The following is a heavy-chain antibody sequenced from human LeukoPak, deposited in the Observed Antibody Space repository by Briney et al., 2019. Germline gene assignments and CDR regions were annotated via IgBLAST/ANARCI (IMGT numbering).Heavy chain of an antibody. CDR2: ISGGGGKT. D-gene: IGHD6-19*01. V-gene: IGHV3-23*01. CDR1: GFTFSSYG. CDR3: TEGRGEARAVAGTV. J-gene: IGHJ4*02. Sequence: HPGGSLRLSCAASGFTFSSYGMSWVRQAPEKGLEWVSAISGGGGKTYYADSVKGRFTISRDNSKNTLYLQLNSLRAEDTAVYYCTEGRGEARAVAGTVWGQGTLVTVSS.